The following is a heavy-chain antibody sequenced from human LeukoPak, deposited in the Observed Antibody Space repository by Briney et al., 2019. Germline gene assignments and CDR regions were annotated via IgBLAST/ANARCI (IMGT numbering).Heavy chain of an antibody. Sequence: SETLSLTCTVSGGSISSSSYYWGWIRQPPGKGLEWIGSIYYSGSTYYNPSLKSRVTISVDTSKNQFSLKLSSVTAADTAVYYCARAYSGNFDYWGQGTLVTVSS. D-gene: IGHD1-26*01. CDR3: ARAYSGNFDY. CDR1: GGSISSSSYY. CDR2: IYYSGST. V-gene: IGHV4-39*01. J-gene: IGHJ4*02.